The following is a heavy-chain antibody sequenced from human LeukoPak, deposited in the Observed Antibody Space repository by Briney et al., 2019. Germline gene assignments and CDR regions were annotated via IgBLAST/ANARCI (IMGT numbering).Heavy chain of an antibody. D-gene: IGHD2-21*01. J-gene: IGHJ3*02. CDR2: INQDESEK. Sequence: GGSLRLSCAGSGFTFSSYWMNGVRQAPGKGLEWVASINQDESEKYYVDSVKGRFTISRDNAQNSLYLQMNSLRAEDTAVYYCATYSAFDICGHGTMVTVSS. V-gene: IGHV3-7*02. CDR3: ATYSAFDI. CDR1: GFTFSSYW.